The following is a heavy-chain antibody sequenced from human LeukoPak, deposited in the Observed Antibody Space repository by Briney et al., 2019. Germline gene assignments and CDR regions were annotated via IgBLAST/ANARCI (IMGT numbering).Heavy chain of an antibody. Sequence: SETLSLTCAVYGGSFSGYYWSWIRQPPGKGLEWIGYIYHSGSTNYNPSLKSRVTISVDTSKNQFSLKLSSVTAADTAVYYCARGRLTHAFDIWGQGTMVTVSS. V-gene: IGHV4-59*01. CDR2: IYHSGST. D-gene: IGHD2-21*02. CDR1: GGSFSGYY. J-gene: IGHJ3*02. CDR3: ARGRLTHAFDI.